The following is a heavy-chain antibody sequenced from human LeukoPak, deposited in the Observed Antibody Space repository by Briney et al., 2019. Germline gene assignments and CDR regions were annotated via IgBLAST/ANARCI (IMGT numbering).Heavy chain of an antibody. D-gene: IGHD5-18*01. CDR1: GGTFSSYA. Sequence: ASVKVSCKASGGTFSSYAISWVRQAPGQGLEWKGWISAYNGNTNYAQKLQGRVTMTTDTSTSTAYMELRSLRSDDTAVYYCARATRTIRDTAPDYWGQGTLVTVSS. J-gene: IGHJ4*02. CDR3: ARATRTIRDTAPDY. CDR2: ISAYNGNT. V-gene: IGHV1-18*01.